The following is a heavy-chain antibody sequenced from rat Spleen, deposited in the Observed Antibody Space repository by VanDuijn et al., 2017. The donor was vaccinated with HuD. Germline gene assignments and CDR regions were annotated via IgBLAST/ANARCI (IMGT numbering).Heavy chain of an antibody. CDR1: GFSLTSYN. CDR2: IWNIGST. Sequence: QVQLKESGPGLVQPSQTLSLTCTVAGFSLTSYNVHWIRQPPGKGLEWMGVIWNIGSTRLTPVFKSRLSISKDTSKSQVFLQMDSLQTEDTATYYCARAIAADYVMAAWGQGTSVTVSS. CDR3: ARAIAADYVMAA. D-gene: IGHD1-2*01. J-gene: IGHJ4*01. V-gene: IGHV2-41*01.